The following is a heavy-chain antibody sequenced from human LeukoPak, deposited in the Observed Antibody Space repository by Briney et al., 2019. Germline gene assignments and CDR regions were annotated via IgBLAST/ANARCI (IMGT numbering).Heavy chain of an antibody. V-gene: IGHV4-61*02. D-gene: IGHD2/OR15-2a*01. CDR2: IYTSGSI. CDR1: GGSISSGSYY. J-gene: IGHJ5*02. CDR3: ARGKGNLNWFDP. Sequence: SQTLSLTCAVSGGSISSGSYYWSWIRQPAGKGLEWIGRIYTSGSINYNPSLKGRVTISVDTSKNQFSLKLSSVTAADTAVYYCARGKGNLNWFDPWGQGTLVTVSS.